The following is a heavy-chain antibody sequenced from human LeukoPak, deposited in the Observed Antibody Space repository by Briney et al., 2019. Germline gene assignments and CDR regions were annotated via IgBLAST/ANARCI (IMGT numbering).Heavy chain of an antibody. Sequence: PGGSLRLSCAASGFTFSSYAMHWVRQAPGKGLEWVAVISYDGNNKYYADSVKGRFTISRDNSKNTLYLQMNSLRAEDTALYYCARDHDTAMVTFDYWGQGTLVTVSS. CDR3: ARDHDTAMVTFDY. CDR1: GFTFSSYA. J-gene: IGHJ4*02. CDR2: ISYDGNNK. V-gene: IGHV3-30-3*01. D-gene: IGHD5-18*01.